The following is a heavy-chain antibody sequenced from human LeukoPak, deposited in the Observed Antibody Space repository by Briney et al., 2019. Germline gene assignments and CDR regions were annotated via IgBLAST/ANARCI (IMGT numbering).Heavy chain of an antibody. CDR3: ARVPTFPEQENHNWFDP. V-gene: IGHV1-8*01. Sequence: ASVKVSCKASGYTFTSYDINWVRQATGQGLEWMGWMNPNSGNTGYAQKFQGRVTMTRNTSISTAYMELRSLRSDDTAVYYCARVPTFPEQENHNWFDPWGQGTLVTVSS. CDR2: MNPNSGNT. J-gene: IGHJ5*02. D-gene: IGHD1/OR15-1a*01. CDR1: GYTFTSYD.